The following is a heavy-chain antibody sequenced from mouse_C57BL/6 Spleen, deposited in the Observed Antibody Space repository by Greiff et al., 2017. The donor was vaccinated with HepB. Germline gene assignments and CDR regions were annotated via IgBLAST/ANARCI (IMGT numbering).Heavy chain of an antibody. Sequence: VQLQQPGTELVKPGASVKLSCKASGYTFTSYWMHWVKQRPGQGLEWIGNINPSNGGTNYNEKFKSNATLTVDNSSSTAYMQLSSLTSEDSAVYYCARWTTVEYFDVWGTGTTVTVSS. V-gene: IGHV1-53*01. J-gene: IGHJ1*03. CDR3: ARWTTVEYFDV. CDR1: GYTFTSYW. CDR2: INPSNGGT. D-gene: IGHD1-1*01.